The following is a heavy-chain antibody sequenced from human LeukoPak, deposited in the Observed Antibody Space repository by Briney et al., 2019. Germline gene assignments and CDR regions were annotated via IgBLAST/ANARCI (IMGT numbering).Heavy chain of an antibody. D-gene: IGHD3-3*01. Sequence: GESLKISCKASRDTFTTYWIDWVRQMPATGLEWMGIIYPGDSDTRYSPSSQGQVTISADKSINTVYLQWSSLKASDTAVYYCARSMWPGHYANSVNYNYFDYWGQGTLVTVSS. J-gene: IGHJ4*02. CDR1: RDTFTTYW. CDR2: IYPGDSDT. CDR3: ARSMWPGHYANSVNYNYFDY. V-gene: IGHV5-51*01.